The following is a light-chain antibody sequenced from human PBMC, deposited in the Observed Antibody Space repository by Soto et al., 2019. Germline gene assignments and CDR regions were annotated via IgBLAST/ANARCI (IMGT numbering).Light chain of an antibody. Sequence: QSVLTQPASVSGSLGQSITISCTGTTRDIAGYNYISWYQQLPGKAPKLMIYQVTIRPSGISNRFSGSKSGNTASLTVSGLQADDEADYYCLSYGGSNNYVFGTGTKVTVL. CDR3: LSYGGSNNYV. J-gene: IGLJ1*01. V-gene: IGLV2-14*01. CDR1: TRDIAGYNY. CDR2: QVT.